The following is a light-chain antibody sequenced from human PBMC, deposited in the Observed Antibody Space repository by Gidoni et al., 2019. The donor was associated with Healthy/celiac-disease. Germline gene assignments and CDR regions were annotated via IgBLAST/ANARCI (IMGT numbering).Light chain of an antibody. J-gene: IGLJ2*01. CDR1: SSDVGGYNY. V-gene: IGLV2-8*01. CDR2: EVS. CDR3: SSYAGSNNLV. Sequence: QSALTQPPSPSVSPGQSVTISCTGTSSDVGGYNYVSWYQQHPGKATKLMIYEVSKRPSGVPDRFFGSKSGNTASLTVSGLQAEDEADYYCSSYAGSNNLVFGGGTKLTVL.